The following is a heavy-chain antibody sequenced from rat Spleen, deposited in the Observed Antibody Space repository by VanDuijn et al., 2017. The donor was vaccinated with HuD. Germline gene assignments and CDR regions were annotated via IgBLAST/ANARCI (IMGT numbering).Heavy chain of an antibody. CDR1: GFTFSNYG. Sequence: EVQLVESGGGLVQPGRSLKLSCAASGFTFSNYGMHWIRQAPTKGLEWIASISTRGTNTYYRGSVKGRFTISRDNAKNTKYLQMDSLRSEDTATYYCTRGYVMDAWGQGVSVTVSS. CDR3: TRGYVMDA. V-gene: IGHV5S13*01. CDR2: ISTRGTNT. J-gene: IGHJ4*01.